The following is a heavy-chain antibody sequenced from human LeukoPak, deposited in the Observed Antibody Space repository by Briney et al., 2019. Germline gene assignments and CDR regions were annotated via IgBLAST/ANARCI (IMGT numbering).Heavy chain of an antibody. CDR1: GGSISSGAYS. CDR3: ARGSVNGTTSSYRFDP. Sequence: TLSLTCTVSGGSISSGAYSWGWIRQPPGKGLQWIGYIYHSGTTYYNPSLKTRVTISVDRSKNQFSLKLNSVTAADTAVYHCARGSVNGTTSSYRFDPWGQGTLVTVSS. V-gene: IGHV4-30-2*01. CDR2: IYHSGTT. J-gene: IGHJ5*02. D-gene: IGHD1-20*01.